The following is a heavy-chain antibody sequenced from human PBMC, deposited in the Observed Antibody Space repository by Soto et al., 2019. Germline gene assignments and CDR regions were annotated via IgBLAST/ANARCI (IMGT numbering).Heavy chain of an antibody. Sequence: SETLSLTCTVSGGSITGYYWSWIRQHPGKGLEWIGYIYYSGSTYYNPSLRSRVTISVDTSKNQFSLKLSSVTAADTAVYYCARVFGGTGDYWGQGTLVTVSS. D-gene: IGHD3-10*02. V-gene: IGHV4-59*06. CDR3: ARVFGGTGDY. CDR1: GGSITGYY. J-gene: IGHJ4*02. CDR2: IYYSGST.